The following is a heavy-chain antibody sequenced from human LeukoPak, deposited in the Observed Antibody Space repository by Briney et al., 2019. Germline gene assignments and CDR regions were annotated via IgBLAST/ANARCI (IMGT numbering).Heavy chain of an antibody. CDR2: ISSSSSYI. Sequence: GGSLRLSCAAYGFTFRSYSMNWVRQAAGKGLEWVSSISSSSSYIYYADSVKGRFTISRDNAKNSLYLQMNSLRAEDTAVYYCARESYSTRDFDYWGQGTLVTVSS. CDR1: GFTFRSYS. CDR3: ARESYSTRDFDY. V-gene: IGHV3-21*01. D-gene: IGHD2/OR15-2a*01. J-gene: IGHJ4*02.